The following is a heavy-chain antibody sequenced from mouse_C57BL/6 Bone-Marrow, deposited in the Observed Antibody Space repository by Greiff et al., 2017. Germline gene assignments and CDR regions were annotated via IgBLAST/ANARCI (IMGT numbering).Heavy chain of an antibody. CDR1: GYSITSGYY. CDR3: AREEGPYYFDY. V-gene: IGHV3-6*01. D-gene: IGHD3-3*01. J-gene: IGHJ2*01. Sequence: DVQLQESGPGLVKPSQSLSLTCSVTGYSITSGYYWNWIRQFPGNKLEWMGYISYDGSNNYNPSLKNRISITRDTSKNQFFLKLNSVTTEDTATYYCAREEGPYYFDYWGQGTTLTVSS. CDR2: ISYDGSN.